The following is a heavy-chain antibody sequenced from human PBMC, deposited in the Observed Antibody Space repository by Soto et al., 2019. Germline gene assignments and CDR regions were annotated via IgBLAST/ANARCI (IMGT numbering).Heavy chain of an antibody. CDR2: INHSGST. J-gene: IGHJ4*02. CDR1: GGSFSGYY. Sequence: SETLSLTCAVYGGSFSGYYWSWIRQPPGKGLEWIGEINHSGSTNYNPSLKSRVTISVDTSKNQFSLKLSSVTAADTAVYYCARGRRSYKGYSSGYYGYFDYWGQGTLVTVS. D-gene: IGHD3-22*01. V-gene: IGHV4-34*01. CDR3: ARGRRSYKGYSSGYYGYFDY.